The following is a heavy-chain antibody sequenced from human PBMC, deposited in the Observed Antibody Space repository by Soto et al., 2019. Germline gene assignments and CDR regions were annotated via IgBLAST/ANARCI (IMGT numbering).Heavy chain of an antibody. CDR2: FDPEDGET. CDR1: GYTLTELS. Sequence: RASVKVSCKVSGYTLTELSMHWVRQAPGKGLEWMGGFDPEDGETIYAQKFQGRVTMTEDTSTDTAYMELSSLRSEDTAVYYCATDRRYSSGGLDAFDIWGQGTMVTVSS. V-gene: IGHV1-24*01. CDR3: ATDRRYSSGGLDAFDI. D-gene: IGHD6-19*01. J-gene: IGHJ3*02.